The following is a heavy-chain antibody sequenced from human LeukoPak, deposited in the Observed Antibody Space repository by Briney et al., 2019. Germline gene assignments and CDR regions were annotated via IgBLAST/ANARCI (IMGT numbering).Heavy chain of an antibody. Sequence: GGSLRLSCAGSGIPFRIYAMTWVRQAPGKGLEWVSAISGSGSMTYYADSVKGRFTISRDKSNNTLYLQMNSLRAEDTALYYCAKTGDYFDSTDYYRPDAFDIWGQGTMVTVSS. D-gene: IGHD3-22*01. CDR2: ISGSGSMT. CDR3: AKTGDYFDSTDYYRPDAFDI. J-gene: IGHJ3*02. CDR1: GIPFRIYA. V-gene: IGHV3-23*01.